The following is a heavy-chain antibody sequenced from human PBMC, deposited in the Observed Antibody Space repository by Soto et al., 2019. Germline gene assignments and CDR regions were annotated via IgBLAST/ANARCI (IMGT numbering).Heavy chain of an antibody. V-gene: IGHV4-59*01. CDR1: GGSISSYY. Sequence: PSETLSLTCTVSGGSISSYYWSWIRQPPGKGLEWIGYIYYSGSTNYNPSLKSRVTISVDTSKNQFSLKLSSVTAADTAVYYCARVRVAARQKWGYSDYWGQGTLVTVSS. CDR3: ARVRVAARQKWGYSDY. D-gene: IGHD6-6*01. CDR2: IYYSGST. J-gene: IGHJ4*02.